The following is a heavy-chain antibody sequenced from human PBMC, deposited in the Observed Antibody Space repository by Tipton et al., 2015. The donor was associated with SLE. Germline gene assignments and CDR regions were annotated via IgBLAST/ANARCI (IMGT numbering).Heavy chain of an antibody. Sequence: QLVQSGAEVKKPGASVKVSCKASGYTFTSYGISWVRQAPGQGLEWMGRIIPILGIANYAQKFQGRVTITADKSTSTAYMELSSLRSEDTAVYYCARDERLLSYYYYYYMDVWGKGTTVTVSS. CDR2: IIPILGIA. D-gene: IGHD2-21*02. CDR3: ARDERLLSYYYYYYMDV. J-gene: IGHJ6*03. CDR1: GYTFTSYG. V-gene: IGHV1-69*09.